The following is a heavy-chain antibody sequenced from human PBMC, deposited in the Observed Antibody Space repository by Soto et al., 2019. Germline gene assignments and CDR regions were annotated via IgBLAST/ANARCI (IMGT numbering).Heavy chain of an antibody. D-gene: IGHD2-2*02. Sequence: GASVKVSCKASGYTFTSYGISWVRQAPGQGLEWMGWISAYNGNTNYAQKLQGRVTMTTDTSTSTAYMELRSLRSDDTAVYYCARGGVRYCSSTSCYTPDDYYYYGMDVWGQGTTVTVS. CDR3: ARGGVRYCSSTSCYTPDDYYYYGMDV. J-gene: IGHJ6*02. CDR1: GYTFTSYG. V-gene: IGHV1-18*04. CDR2: ISAYNGNT.